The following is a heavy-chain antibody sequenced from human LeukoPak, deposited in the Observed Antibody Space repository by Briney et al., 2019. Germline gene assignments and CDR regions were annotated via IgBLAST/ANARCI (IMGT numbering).Heavy chain of an antibody. Sequence: SQTLSLTCGVSGASVSSIGYSWSWIRQPPGRGLEWIGYIYYSGSTYYNPSLKSRVTISVDTSKNQFSLKLSSVTAADTAVYYCARDPDSTRGAFDHWGQGTLVTVSS. CDR2: IYYSGST. CDR3: ARDPDSTRGAFDH. D-gene: IGHD1-1*01. V-gene: IGHV4-30-2*05. CDR1: GASVSSIGYS. J-gene: IGHJ4*02.